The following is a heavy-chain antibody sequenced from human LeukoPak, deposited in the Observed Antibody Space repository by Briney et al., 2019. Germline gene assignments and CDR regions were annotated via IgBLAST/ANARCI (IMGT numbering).Heavy chain of an antibody. CDR2: IKQDGSEK. Sequence: GGSLRLSCAASGFTFSSYWMSWVRQAPGKGLEWVANIKQDGSEKYYVDSVKGRFTISRDNAKNSLYLQMNSLRAEDTAVYYCARGGVPSAQYYYDSSGQYYFDYWGQGTLVTVSS. CDR3: ARGGVPSAQYYYDSSGQYYFDY. V-gene: IGHV3-7*01. CDR1: GFTFSSYW. D-gene: IGHD3-22*01. J-gene: IGHJ4*02.